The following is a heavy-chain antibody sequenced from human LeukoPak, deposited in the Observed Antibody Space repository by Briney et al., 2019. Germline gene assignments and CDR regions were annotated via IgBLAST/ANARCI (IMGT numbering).Heavy chain of an antibody. J-gene: IGHJ6*03. CDR1: GGTFSSYA. V-gene: IGHV1-69*01. Sequence: ASVKVSCKASGGTFSSYAISWVRQAPGQGLEWMGGIIPIFGTANYAQKFQGRVTITADESTSTAYMELSSLRSEDTAVYYCASLVAARPSQGYYYYMGVWGKGTTVTVSS. CDR2: IIPIFGTA. D-gene: IGHD6-6*01. CDR3: ASLVAARPSQGYYYYMGV.